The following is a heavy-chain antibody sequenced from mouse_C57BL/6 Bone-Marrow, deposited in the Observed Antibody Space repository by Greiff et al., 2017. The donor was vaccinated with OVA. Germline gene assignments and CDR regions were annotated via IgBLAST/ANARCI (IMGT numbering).Heavy chain of an antibody. V-gene: IGHV1-74*01. J-gene: IGHJ2*01. Sequence: QVQLQQPGAELVKPGASVKVSCKASGYTFTSYWMHWVKQTPGQGLEWIGRINPSDSDTTYNQKFKGTATLPVDKSSSTAYMTLSSLTSEDSAVDYSARTTVRAPNYFDYWGKGTTRTVSS. CDR3: ARTTVRAPNYFDY. CDR2: INPSDSDT. D-gene: IGHD1-1*01. CDR1: GYTFTSYW.